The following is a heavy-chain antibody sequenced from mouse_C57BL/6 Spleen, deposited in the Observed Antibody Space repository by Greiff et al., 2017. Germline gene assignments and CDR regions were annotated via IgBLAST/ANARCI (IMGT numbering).Heavy chain of an antibody. Sequence: VQLQQPGAELVKPGASVQLSCKASGYTFTSYWMHWVKQRPGQGLEWIGMIHPNSGSTNYNEKFKSKATLTVDKSSSTAYMQLSSLTSEDSAVXYCAYYSNYVYARDYWGQGTSVTVSS. J-gene: IGHJ4*01. CDR2: IHPNSGST. CDR3: AYYSNYVYARDY. V-gene: IGHV1-64*01. CDR1: GYTFTSYW. D-gene: IGHD2-5*01.